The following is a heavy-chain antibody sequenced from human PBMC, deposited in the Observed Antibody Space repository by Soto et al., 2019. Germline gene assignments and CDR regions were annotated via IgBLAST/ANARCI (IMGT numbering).Heavy chain of an antibody. D-gene: IGHD6-6*01. CDR2: ISAGGGST. V-gene: IGHV3-23*01. CDR3: ARSIAARLNWFDP. Sequence: PGGSLRLSCAASGFTFTSFGMSWVRQAPGKGLEWVASISAGGGSTYYADSVKGRFTISRDKSKNTLYLQMNSLRAEDTAVYYCARSIAARLNWFDPWGQGTLVTVSS. CDR1: GFTFTSFG. J-gene: IGHJ5*02.